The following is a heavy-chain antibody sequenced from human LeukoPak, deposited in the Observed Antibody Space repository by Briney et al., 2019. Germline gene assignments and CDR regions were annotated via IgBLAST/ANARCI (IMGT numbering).Heavy chain of an antibody. Sequence: PGGSLRLSCAASGFTFSSYWINWVRQAPGKGLEWVANIKPDGSDEYYVDSVKGRFTISRDNAEVSLYLQMNSLRAEDTAVYYCARENFQYWAQGTLVTVSS. V-gene: IGHV3-7*04. CDR1: GFTFSSYW. CDR2: IKPDGSDE. J-gene: IGHJ4*02. CDR3: ARENFQY.